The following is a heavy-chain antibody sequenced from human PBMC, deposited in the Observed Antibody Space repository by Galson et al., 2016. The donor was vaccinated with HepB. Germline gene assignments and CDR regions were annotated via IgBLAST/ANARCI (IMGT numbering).Heavy chain of an antibody. CDR3: AREAGLAAAATYDY. Sequence: SLRLSCEASGFTFSRYGMHWVRQAPGKGLEWVALIWSNGRNKNYADSVKGRFTISRDNSKNTAYLQMNSLRSEDRAVYYCAREAGLAAAATYDYWGQGTLVTVSS. CDR1: GFTFSRYG. D-gene: IGHD6-13*01. J-gene: IGHJ4*02. CDR2: IWSNGRNK. V-gene: IGHV3-33*01.